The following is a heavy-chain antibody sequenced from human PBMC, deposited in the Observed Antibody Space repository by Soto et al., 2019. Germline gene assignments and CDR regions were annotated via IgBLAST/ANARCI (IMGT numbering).Heavy chain of an antibody. V-gene: IGHV1-8*01. D-gene: IGHD2-2*01. Sequence: ASVKVSCKASGYTFTSYDINWVRQATGQGLEWMGWMNPNSGNTGYAQKFQGRVTMTRNTSISTAYMELSSLRSEDTAVYYCATWGYCSSTSCYFRAYYYYMDLWGKGTTVTVSS. CDR3: ATWGYCSSTSCYFRAYYYYMDL. CDR1: GYTFTSYD. J-gene: IGHJ6*03. CDR2: MNPNSGNT.